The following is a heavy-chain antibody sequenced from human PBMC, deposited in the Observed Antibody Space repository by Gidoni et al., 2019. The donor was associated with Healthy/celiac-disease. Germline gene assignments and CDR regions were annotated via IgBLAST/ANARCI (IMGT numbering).Heavy chain of an antibody. CDR3: AKPRGDTMIGAIYWYFDL. CDR2: ISGSGGST. V-gene: IGHV3-23*01. J-gene: IGHJ2*01. CDR1: GFTFSSYA. Sequence: EVQLLESGGGLVQPGGFLILSCAASGFTFSSYAMSWVRQAPGKGLDWVSAISGSGGSTYYADSVKGRFTISRDNSKNTLYLQMNSLRAEDTALYYCAKPRGDTMIGAIYWYFDLWGRGTLVTVSS. D-gene: IGHD3-22*01.